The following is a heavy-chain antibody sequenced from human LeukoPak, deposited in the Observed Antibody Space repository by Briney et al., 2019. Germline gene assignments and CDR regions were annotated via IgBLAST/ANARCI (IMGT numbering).Heavy chain of an antibody. D-gene: IGHD4/OR15-4a*01. J-gene: IGHJ4*02. CDR1: GFTFSTYT. Sequence: PGGSLRLSCAASGFTFSTYTLTWVRQAPGKGLEWVSSISSSGSYIYYADSVKGRFTISRDNAKNSLYLQMNSLRAEDTAVYYCARDLHGAKSEWGQGTLVTVSS. CDR3: ARDLHGAKSE. CDR2: ISSSGSYI. V-gene: IGHV3-21*01.